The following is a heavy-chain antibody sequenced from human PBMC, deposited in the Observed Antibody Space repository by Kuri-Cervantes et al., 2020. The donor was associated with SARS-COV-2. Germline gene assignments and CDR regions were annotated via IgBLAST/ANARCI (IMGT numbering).Heavy chain of an antibody. CDR2: VRGKANYYAT. D-gene: IGHD4-11*01. CDR1: GFTFSNAW. V-gene: IGHV3-73*01. J-gene: IGHJ5*02. CDR3: AKSPTTVTTFDNWFDP. Sequence: GGSLRLSCAASGFTFSNAWMSWVRQAPGKGLEWVGRVRGKANYYATAYAASVKGRFTISRDDLKNMAYLQMNSLRTEDTAVYYCAKSPTTVTTFDNWFDPWGQGTRVTVSS.